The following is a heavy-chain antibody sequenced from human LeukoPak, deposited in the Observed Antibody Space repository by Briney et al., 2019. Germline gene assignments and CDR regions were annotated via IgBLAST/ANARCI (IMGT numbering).Heavy chain of an antibody. CDR1: GFTFSNYE. CDR3: ARVHYYDSSGFDY. D-gene: IGHD3-22*01. CDR2: ISSSGSAI. Sequence: GGSLRLSCAASGFTFSNYEMNWVRQAPGKGLEWVSYISSSGSAIYYAHSVKGRFTIFRDNAKNSLYLQMNSLRAEDTAVYYCARVHYYDSSGFDYWGQGTLVTVSS. J-gene: IGHJ4*02. V-gene: IGHV3-48*03.